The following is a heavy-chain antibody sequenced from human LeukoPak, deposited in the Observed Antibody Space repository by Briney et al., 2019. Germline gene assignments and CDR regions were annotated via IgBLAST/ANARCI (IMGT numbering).Heavy chain of an antibody. D-gene: IGHD6-19*01. J-gene: IGHJ4*02. CDR1: GFTFSSYS. Sequence: GGSLRLSCAASGFTFSSYSINWVRQAPGKGLEWVSSISSSSSYIYYADSVKGRFTISRDNAKNSLYLQMNSLRAEHTAVYYCARAFVAVPGFDYWGQGTLVTVSS. CDR3: ARAFVAVPGFDY. V-gene: IGHV3-21*01. CDR2: ISSSSSYI.